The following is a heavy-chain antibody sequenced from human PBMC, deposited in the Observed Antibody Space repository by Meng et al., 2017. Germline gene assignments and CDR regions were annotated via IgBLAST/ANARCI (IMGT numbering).Heavy chain of an antibody. Sequence: QGQLVQSGAEVKKPGASVKVSCKASGYTFTGYYMHWVRQAPGQGLEWMGRINPNSGGTNYAQKFQGRVTMTRDTSISTAYMELSRLRSDDTAVYHCARSIVATMVFDYWGQGTLVTVSS. J-gene: IGHJ4*02. CDR1: GYTFTGYY. D-gene: IGHD5-12*01. V-gene: IGHV1-2*06. CDR3: ARSIVATMVFDY. CDR2: INPNSGGT.